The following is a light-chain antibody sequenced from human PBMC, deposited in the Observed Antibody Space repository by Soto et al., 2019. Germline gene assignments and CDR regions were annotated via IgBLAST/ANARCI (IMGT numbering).Light chain of an antibody. CDR3: SSYTSSRTLEV. Sequence: QSVLTQPASVSGSPGQSITISCTGTSSDVGGYNYVSWYQQHPGKAPKLMIYEVSNRPSGVSNRFSGSKSGNTASLTISGFQAEDEADYYCSSYTSSRTLEVFGTGTKLTVL. CDR2: EVS. J-gene: IGLJ1*01. V-gene: IGLV2-14*01. CDR1: SSDVGGYNY.